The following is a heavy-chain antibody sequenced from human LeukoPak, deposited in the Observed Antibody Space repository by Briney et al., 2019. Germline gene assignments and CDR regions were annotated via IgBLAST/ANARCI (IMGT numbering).Heavy chain of an antibody. CDR2: INPNSGGT. CDR3: ARDHNYYDSSGYYLL. CDR1: GYTSTGYY. Sequence: GASVKVSCKASGYTSTGYYMHWVRQAPGQGLEWMGWINPNSGGTNYAQKFQGRVTMTRDTSISTAYMELSRLRSDDTAVYYCARDHNYYDSSGYYLLWGQGTLVTVSS. D-gene: IGHD3-22*01. V-gene: IGHV1-2*02. J-gene: IGHJ4*02.